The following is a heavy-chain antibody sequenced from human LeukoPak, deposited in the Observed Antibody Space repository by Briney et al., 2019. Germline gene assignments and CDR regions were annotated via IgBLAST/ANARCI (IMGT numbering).Heavy chain of an antibody. CDR2: INAGNGNT. CDR1: GYTFTSYG. J-gene: IGHJ4*02. D-gene: IGHD3-3*01. V-gene: IGHV1-3*01. Sequence: ASVKVSCKASGYTFTSYGISWVRQAPGQRLEWMGWINAGNGNTKYSQKFQGRVTITRDTSASTAYMELSSLRSEDTAVYYCARSAPARITIFGVVPGSGFDYWGQGTLVTVSS. CDR3: ARSAPARITIFGVVPGSGFDY.